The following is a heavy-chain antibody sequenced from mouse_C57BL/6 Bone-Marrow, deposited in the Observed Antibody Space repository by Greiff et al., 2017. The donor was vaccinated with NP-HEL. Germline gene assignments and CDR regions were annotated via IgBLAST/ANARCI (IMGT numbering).Heavy chain of an antibody. CDR1: GFTFSDYG. CDR3: ARPAFYYGSSPYAMDY. D-gene: IGHD1-1*01. V-gene: IGHV5-17*01. Sequence: EVKLMESGGGLVKPGGSLKLSCAASGFTFSDYGMHWVRQAPEKGLEWVAYISSGSSTIYYADTVKGRFTISRDNAKNTLFLQMTSLRSEDTAMYYCARPAFYYGSSPYAMDYWGQGTSVTVSS. J-gene: IGHJ4*01. CDR2: ISSGSSTI.